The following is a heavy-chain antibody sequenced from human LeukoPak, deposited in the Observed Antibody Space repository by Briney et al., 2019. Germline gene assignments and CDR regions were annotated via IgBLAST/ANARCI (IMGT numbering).Heavy chain of an antibody. CDR2: ISGSGGTT. CDR3: AKDHFVTSVIDF. D-gene: IGHD4-11*01. CDR1: GFTFSSYA. Sequence: GRSLRLSCSASGFTFSSYAMNWVRQAPGKGPEWVSGISGSGGTTYYADSVKGRFTISRDNSKNTLYLQMNSLRAEDTAVYCCAKDHFVTSVIDFWGQGTLVTVSS. V-gene: IGHV3-23*01. J-gene: IGHJ4*02.